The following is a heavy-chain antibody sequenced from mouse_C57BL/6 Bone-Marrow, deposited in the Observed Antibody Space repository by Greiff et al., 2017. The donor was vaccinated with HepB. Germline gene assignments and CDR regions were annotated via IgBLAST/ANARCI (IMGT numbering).Heavy chain of an antibody. D-gene: IGHD1-1*01. Sequence: QVHVKQSGAELARPGASVKLSCKASGYTFTSYGISWVKQRTGQGLEWIGEIYPRSGNTYYNEKFKGKATLTADKSSSTAYMELRSLTSEDSAVYFCARNTDYYGSSYGAYWGQGTLVTVSA. CDR2: IYPRSGNT. CDR3: ARNTDYYGSSYGAY. CDR1: GYTFTSYG. V-gene: IGHV1-81*01. J-gene: IGHJ3*01.